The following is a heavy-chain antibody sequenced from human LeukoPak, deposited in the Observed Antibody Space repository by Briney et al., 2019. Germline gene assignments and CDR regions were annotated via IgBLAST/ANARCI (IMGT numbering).Heavy chain of an antibody. Sequence: SETLSLTCTVSGGSISSSSYYWGWIRQPPGKGLEWIGSIYYSGSTYYNPSLKSRVTISVDTSKNQFSLKLSSVTAADTAVYYCARTTTNWDGDLDYWGQGTLVTVSS. J-gene: IGHJ4*02. CDR3: ARTTTNWDGDLDY. CDR1: GGSISSSSYY. D-gene: IGHD4-17*01. CDR2: IYYSGST. V-gene: IGHV4-39*07.